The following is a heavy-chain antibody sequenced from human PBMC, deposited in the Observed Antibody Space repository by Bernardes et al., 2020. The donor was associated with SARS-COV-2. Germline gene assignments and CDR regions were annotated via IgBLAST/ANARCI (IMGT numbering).Heavy chain of an antibody. J-gene: IGHJ6*02. V-gene: IGHV4-39*01. CDR3: ARLPYYDFWSGYLAPGYYYGMDV. D-gene: IGHD3-3*01. CDR2: IYYSGST. Sequence: SETLSLTCTVSGGSISSSSYYWGWIRQPPGKGLEWIGSIYYSGSTYYNPSLKSRVTISVDTSKNQFSLKLSSVTAADTAVYYCARLPYYDFWSGYLAPGYYYGMDVWGQGTTVTVSS. CDR1: GGSISSSSYY.